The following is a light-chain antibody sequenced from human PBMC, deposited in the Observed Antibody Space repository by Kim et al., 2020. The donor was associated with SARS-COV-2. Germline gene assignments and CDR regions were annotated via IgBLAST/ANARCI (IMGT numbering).Light chain of an antibody. CDR2: ENH. V-gene: IGLV1-51*01. CDR3: GTWDVNLTAGV. Sequence: GQRVTVSCSGSYSNIGNNYVSWYQQFPGTAPKLLIYENHKRPSGIPDRFSGSKSDTSATLDIAGLQTGDEADYYCGTWDVNLTAGVFGAGTKVTVL. CDR1: YSNIGNNY. J-gene: IGLJ1*01.